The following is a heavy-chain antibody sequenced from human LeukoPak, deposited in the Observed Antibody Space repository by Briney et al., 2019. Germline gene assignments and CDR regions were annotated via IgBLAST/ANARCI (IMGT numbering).Heavy chain of an antibody. CDR2: IYYSGST. CDR3: ASVRYFDWSSLAFDI. CDR1: GGSISSNTYY. D-gene: IGHD3-9*01. Sequence: SETLSLTCTVSGGSISSNTYYWGWIRQPPGKGLEWIGSIYYSGSTYYNPSLKSRVTISVDTSKNQFSLKLSSVTAADTAVYYCASVRYFDWSSLAFDIWGQGTMVTVSS. J-gene: IGHJ3*02. V-gene: IGHV4-39*07.